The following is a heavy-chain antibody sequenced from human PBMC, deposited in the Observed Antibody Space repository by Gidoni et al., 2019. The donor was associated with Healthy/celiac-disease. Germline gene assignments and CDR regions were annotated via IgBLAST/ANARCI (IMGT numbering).Heavy chain of an antibody. J-gene: IGHJ3*02. CDR2: ISGSGGST. CDR3: AKEFKQLYDFDI. CDR1: GFTFSSYA. V-gene: IGHV3-23*01. D-gene: IGHD6-13*01. Sequence: EVQLLESEGGLLQPGGSLRLSCAASGFTFSSYAMRWVRQAPGKGLAWVSAISGSGGSTYYADSVKGRFTSSRDNSKSTLYLQMNSLRAEDTAVYYCAKEFKQLYDFDIWGQGTMVTVSS.